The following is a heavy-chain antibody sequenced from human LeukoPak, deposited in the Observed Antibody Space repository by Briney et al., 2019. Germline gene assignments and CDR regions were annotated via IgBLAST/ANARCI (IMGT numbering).Heavy chain of an antibody. CDR2: IWYDGSNK. J-gene: IGHJ6*02. Sequence: GGSLRLSCAASGFTFSSYGMHWVRQAPGKGLEWVAVIWYDGSNKYYADSVKGRFTISRDNPKNTLYLQMNSLRAEDTAVYYCARDLRSSSWYYYGMDVWGQGTTVTVSS. V-gene: IGHV3-33*01. CDR3: ARDLRSSSWYYYGMDV. CDR1: GFTFSSYG. D-gene: IGHD6-13*01.